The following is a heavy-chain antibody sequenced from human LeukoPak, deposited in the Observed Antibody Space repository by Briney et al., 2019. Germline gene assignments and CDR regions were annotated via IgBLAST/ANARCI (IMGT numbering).Heavy chain of an antibody. Sequence: GRSLRLSCAASGFTFDDYAMHWVRQAPGKGLEWVSGISWNSGSIGYADSVKGRFTISRDNAKNSLYLQMNSLRAEDTAVYYCASIPGYSYGPPSDGAYMDVWGKGTTVTVSS. D-gene: IGHD5-18*01. CDR2: ISWNSGSI. V-gene: IGHV3-9*01. J-gene: IGHJ6*03. CDR1: GFTFDDYA. CDR3: ASIPGYSYGPPSDGAYMDV.